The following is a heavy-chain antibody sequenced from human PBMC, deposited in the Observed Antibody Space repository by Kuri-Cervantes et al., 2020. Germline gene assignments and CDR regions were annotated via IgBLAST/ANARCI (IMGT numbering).Heavy chain of an antibody. CDR3: ARVAREPQANWFDP. V-gene: IGHV4-30-2*05. Sequence: SQTLSLTCAVSGGSISSGGYSWSWIRQPPGKGLEWIGHIYHSGSTYYNPSLKSRVTISVDTSKNQFSLKLSSVTAADTAVYYCARVAREPQANWFDPWGQGTLVTVSS. D-gene: IGHD1-26*01. CDR1: GGSISSGGYS. CDR2: IYHSGST. J-gene: IGHJ5*02.